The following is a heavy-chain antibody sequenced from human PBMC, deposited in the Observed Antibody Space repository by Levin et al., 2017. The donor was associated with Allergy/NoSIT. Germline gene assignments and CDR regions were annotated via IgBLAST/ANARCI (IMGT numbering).Heavy chain of an antibody. J-gene: IGHJ3*02. CDR1: GGTFSSYA. D-gene: IGHD2-15*01. V-gene: IGHV1-69*04. CDR3: ARAGDVVVVAATDKDAFDI. CDR2: IIPILGIA. Sequence: ASVKVSCKASGGTFSSYAISWVRQAPGQGLEWMGRIIPILGIANYAQKFQGRVTITADKSTSTAYMELSSLRSEDTAVYYCARAGDVVVVAATDKDAFDIWGQGTMVTVSS.